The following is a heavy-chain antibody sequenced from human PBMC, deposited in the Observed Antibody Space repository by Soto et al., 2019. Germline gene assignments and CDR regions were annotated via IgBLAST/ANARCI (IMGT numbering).Heavy chain of an antibody. CDR3: ARAQTMVREINYYYYGMDV. D-gene: IGHD3-10*01. V-gene: IGHV3-48*01. CDR2: ISSSSSTI. J-gene: IGHJ6*02. Sequence: PGGSLRLSCAASGFTFSSYSMNRVRQAPGKGLEWVSYISSSSSTIYYADSVKGRFTISRDNAKNSLYLQMNSLRAEDTAVYYCARAQTMVREINYYYYGMDVWGQGTTVTVSS. CDR1: GFTFSSYS.